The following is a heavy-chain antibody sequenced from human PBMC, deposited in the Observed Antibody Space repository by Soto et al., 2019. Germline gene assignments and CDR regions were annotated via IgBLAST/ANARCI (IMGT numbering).Heavy chain of an antibody. CDR3: AKGRGSGWAWYFDN. Sequence: EVRLVEAGGGLKQPGGSLRLSCAASGFTFKESAMNWVRQAPGKGLEWVASISDTGASTWYAESVRGRLSISRDNSKNTLYQQMSSLRGEDTAVYYCAKGRGSGWAWYFDNWGQGTLVTVSS. CDR1: GFTFKESA. J-gene: IGHJ4*02. CDR2: ISDTGAST. V-gene: IGHV3-23*04. D-gene: IGHD6-19*01.